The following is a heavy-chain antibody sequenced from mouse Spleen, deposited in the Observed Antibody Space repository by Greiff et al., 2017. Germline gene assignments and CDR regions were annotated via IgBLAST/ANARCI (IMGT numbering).Heavy chain of an antibody. V-gene: IGHV14-3*02. CDR2: IDPANGNT. CDR1: GFNIKDTY. D-gene: IGHD2-4*01. Sequence: VQLQQSGAELVKPGASVKLSCTASGFNIKDTYMHWVKQRPEQGLEWIGRIDPANGNTKYDPKFQGTATITADTSSNTAYLQLSSLTSEDTAVYYCARANEYEVFAYWGQGTLVTVSA. CDR3: ARANEYEVFAY. J-gene: IGHJ3*01.